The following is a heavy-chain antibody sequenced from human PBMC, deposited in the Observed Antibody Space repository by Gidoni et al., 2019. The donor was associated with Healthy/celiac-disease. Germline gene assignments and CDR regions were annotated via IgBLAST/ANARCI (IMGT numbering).Heavy chain of an antibody. CDR3: ARFSRAKGNDY. CDR2: ISWNSGSI. J-gene: IGHJ4*02. CDR1: GFTFDDYA. D-gene: IGHD1-1*01. Sequence: EVQLVESGGGLVQPGRSLRRTCAASGFTFDDYAMHWARQAPGKGLEWVSGISWNSGSIGSADSVKCRFTISRDNAKNSLYLQMNSLRAEDTALYYCARFSRAKGNDYWGQGTLVTVSS. V-gene: IGHV3-9*01.